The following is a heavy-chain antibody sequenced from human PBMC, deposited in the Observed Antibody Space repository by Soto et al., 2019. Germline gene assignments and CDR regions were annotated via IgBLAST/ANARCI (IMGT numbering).Heavy chain of an antibody. CDR1: GYTFTGYY. CDR3: ARDLAGLTTVLYFYGMDV. Sequence: ASVKVSCKASGYTFTGYYMHWVRQAPGQGLEWMGWINPNSRSTSYAQKFQGRITMTRDTSTSTVYMELSSLRSEDTAVYYCARDLAGLTTVLYFYGMDVWGQGTTVTVSS. CDR2: INPNSRST. V-gene: IGHV1-46*01. D-gene: IGHD4-4*01. J-gene: IGHJ6*02.